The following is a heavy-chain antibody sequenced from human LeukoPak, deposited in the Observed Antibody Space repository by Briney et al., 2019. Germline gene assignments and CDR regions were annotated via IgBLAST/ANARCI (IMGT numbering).Heavy chain of an antibody. D-gene: IGHD3-10*01. CDR2: INHSGST. CDR1: GGSFSGYY. Sequence: SETLSLTCAVYGGSFSGYYWSWIRQPPGKGLEWIGEINHSGSTNYNPSLKSRVTISVDTSKNQFSLKLSSVTAADTAVYYCARPASSHYYGSGSYFRKWGQGTLATLSS. V-gene: IGHV4-34*01. CDR3: ARPASSHYYGSGSYFRK. J-gene: IGHJ4*02.